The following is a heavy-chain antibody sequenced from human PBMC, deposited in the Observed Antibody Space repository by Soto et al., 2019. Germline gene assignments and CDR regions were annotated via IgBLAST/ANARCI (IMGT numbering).Heavy chain of an antibody. CDR1: GGPIRNGGYF. D-gene: IGHD3-22*01. CDR3: ARDFFDSSDYTTNWFDP. CDR2: IFHTGNA. V-gene: IGHV4-39*01. Sequence: ASETLSPPRTVSGGPIRNGGYFWGRIRQPPGEGLEWIGSIFHTGNAYYNPSLKSRVTISVDTSKNQFSLKLTSVTAADAALYYCARDFFDSSDYTTNWFDPWGQGTLVTVSS. J-gene: IGHJ5*02.